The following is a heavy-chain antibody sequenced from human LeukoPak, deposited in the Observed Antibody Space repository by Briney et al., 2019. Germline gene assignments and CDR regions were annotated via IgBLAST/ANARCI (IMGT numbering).Heavy chain of an antibody. CDR1: GFTFSSYS. CDR2: ISSRSSTI. CDR3: ARDHRRGPFDSSYSYYGMDV. V-gene: IGHV3-48*02. Sequence: PGGSLILSCAASGFTFSSYSMNWVRPAPGKGLEWVSYISSRSSTIYYADSVKGRFTISRDNAKNSLYLQMNSLRDEDTAVYFCARDHRRGPFDSSYSYYGMDVWGQGTTVTVSS. D-gene: IGHD3-9*01. J-gene: IGHJ6*02.